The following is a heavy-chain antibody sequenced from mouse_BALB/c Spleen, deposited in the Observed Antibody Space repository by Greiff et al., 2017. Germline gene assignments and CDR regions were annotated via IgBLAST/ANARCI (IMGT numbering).Heavy chain of an antibody. D-gene: IGHD2-10*01. CDR3: ARSPSYYGNYGFAY. V-gene: IGHV3-8*02. CDR2: ISYSGST. Sequence: VQLQQLGPSLVKPSQTLSLTCSVTGDSITSGYWNWIRKFPGNKLEYMGYISYSGSTYYNPSLKSRISITRDTSKNQYYLQLNSVTTEDTATYYCARSPSYYGNYGFAYWGQGTLVTVSA. CDR1: GDSITSGY. J-gene: IGHJ3*01.